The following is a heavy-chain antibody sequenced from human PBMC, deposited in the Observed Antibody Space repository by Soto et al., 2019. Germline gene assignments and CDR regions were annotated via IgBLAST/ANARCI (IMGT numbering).Heavy chain of an antibody. V-gene: IGHV4-31*03. CDR3: ARDPGSGWYGAFAI. CDR1: GGSISSGGYY. J-gene: IGHJ3*02. Sequence: PSETLSLTCTVSGGSISSGGYYWSWIRQHPGKGLEWIGYIYYSGSTYYNPSLKSRVTISVDTSKNQFSLKLSSVTAADTAVYYCARDPGSGWYGAFAIWGQGTMVTVSS. CDR2: IYYSGST. D-gene: IGHD6-19*01.